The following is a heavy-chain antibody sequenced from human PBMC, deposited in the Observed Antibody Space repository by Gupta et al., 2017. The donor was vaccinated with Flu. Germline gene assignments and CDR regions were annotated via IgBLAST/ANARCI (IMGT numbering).Heavy chain of an antibody. J-gene: IGHJ4*02. CDR3: AKTRDIKYDSYRYDGDFDY. CDR2: ISWTSGSV. CDR1: GFAFPDYA. D-gene: IGHD3-16*02. Sequence: EVQLVESGGGLVQPGRSLRLSCAASGFAFPDYAMNWVRQVPGKGLEWVSGISWTSGSVGYADSVKGRFTISRDNAKNSLDLQMNSLRVEDTALYYCAKTRDIKYDSYRYDGDFDYCGRGTLVTVSS. V-gene: IGHV3-9*01.